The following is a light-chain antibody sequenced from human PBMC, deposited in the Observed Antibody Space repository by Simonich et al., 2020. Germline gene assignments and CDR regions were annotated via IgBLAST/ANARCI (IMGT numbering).Light chain of an antibody. Sequence: QSALTQPASVSGSPGQSITISCTGTSSDVGGYNYVSWYQQHPGKAPKLMIYDVSKRPSGVSNRFSGSKSGNTASLTISGLQAEDEADYYGSSYTSSSSGVFGGGTKLTVL. V-gene: IGLV2-14*01. CDR1: SSDVGGYNY. J-gene: IGLJ3*02. CDR2: DVS. CDR3: SSYTSSSSGV.